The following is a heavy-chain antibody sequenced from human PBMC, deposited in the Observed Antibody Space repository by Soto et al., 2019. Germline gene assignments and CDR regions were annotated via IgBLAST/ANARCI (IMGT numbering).Heavy chain of an antibody. V-gene: IGHV4-59*01. Sequence: SETLSLTCSVSVDFVSGHSISSFYWSLLRQSPEKGLEWIGNMYYSGRTTYNPSLRGRVTISLDMSDSHVSLEMVSVTAADTDVYSCARDRGSVDSSWGTYRSKGYF. CDR2: MYYSGRT. J-gene: IGHJ2*01. D-gene: IGHD3-16*02. CDR1: GHSISSFY. CDR3: ARDRGSVDSSWGTYRSKGYF.